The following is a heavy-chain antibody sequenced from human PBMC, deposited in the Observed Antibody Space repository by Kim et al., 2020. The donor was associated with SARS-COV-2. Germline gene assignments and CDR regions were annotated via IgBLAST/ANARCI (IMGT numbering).Heavy chain of an antibody. CDR2: ISYDGSNK. V-gene: IGHV3-30*04. Sequence: GGSLRLSCAASGFTFSSYAMHWVRQAPGKGLEWVAVISYDGSNKYYADSVKGRFTISRDNSKNTLYLQMNSLRAEDTAVYYCAREYYYDSSGLDYWGQGTLVTVSS. CDR3: AREYYYDSSGLDY. CDR1: GFTFSSYA. J-gene: IGHJ4*02. D-gene: IGHD3-22*01.